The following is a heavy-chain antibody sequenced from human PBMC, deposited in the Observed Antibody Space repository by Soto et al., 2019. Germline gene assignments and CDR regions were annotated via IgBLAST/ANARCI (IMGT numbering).Heavy chain of an antibody. CDR3: ARMAVTTFYYYAMDV. D-gene: IGHD6-19*01. CDR1: GYSIRSSDW. CDR2: ITHGGST. Sequence: SETLSLTCAVHGYSIRSSDWWGWIRQPPGKGLEWIGYITHGGSTNYNPSLKRRVTMSVDPSKNQFSLNLTSVTAVDTAVYYCARMAVTTFYYYAMDVWGQGTTVTVSS. V-gene: IGHV4-28*01. J-gene: IGHJ6*02.